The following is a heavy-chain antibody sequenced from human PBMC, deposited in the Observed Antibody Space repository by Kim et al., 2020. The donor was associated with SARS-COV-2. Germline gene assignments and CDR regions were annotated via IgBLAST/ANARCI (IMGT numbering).Heavy chain of an antibody. J-gene: IGHJ3*02. CDR1: GFTFSSYW. CDR3: AKHQWLPLLYAFDI. D-gene: IGHD6-19*01. CDR2: IKQDGSEK. V-gene: IGHV3-7*01. Sequence: GGSLRLSCAASGFTFSSYWMSWVRQAPGKGLEWVANIKQDGSEKYYVDSVKGRFTISRDNAKNSLYLQMNSLRAEDTAVYYCAKHQWLPLLYAFDIWGQGTMVTVSS.